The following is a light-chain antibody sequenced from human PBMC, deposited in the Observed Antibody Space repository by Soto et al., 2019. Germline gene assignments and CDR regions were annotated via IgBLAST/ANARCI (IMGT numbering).Light chain of an antibody. J-gene: IGKJ1*01. CDR2: DAS. V-gene: IGKV1-33*01. Sequence: DIQMTHSPSSLSASVLYIVTITFHSSQDISNYLNLYQQKLGKAPKLLIYDASNLETGVPSRFSGSGSVTDFTLTISSLQAEDFATYYCQQYSSYPTFGQGTKVDIK. CDR1: QDISNY. CDR3: QQYSSYPT.